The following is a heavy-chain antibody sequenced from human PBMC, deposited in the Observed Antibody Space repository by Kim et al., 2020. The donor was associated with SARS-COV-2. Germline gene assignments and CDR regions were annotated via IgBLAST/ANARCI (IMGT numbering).Heavy chain of an antibody. Sequence: GGSLRLSCAASGFTFSDYYMSWIRQAPGKGLEWVSYISSSSYTNYADSVKGRFTISRDNAKNSLYLQMNSLRAEDTAVYYCARTYTMVRGVTAELYYFDYWGQGTLVTVSS. CDR3: ARTYTMVRGVTAELYYFDY. CDR1: GFTFSDYY. V-gene: IGHV3-11*06. CDR2: ISSSSYT. D-gene: IGHD3-10*01. J-gene: IGHJ4*02.